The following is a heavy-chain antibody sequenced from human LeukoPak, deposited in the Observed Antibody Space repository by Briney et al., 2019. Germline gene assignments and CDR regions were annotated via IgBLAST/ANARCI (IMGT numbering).Heavy chain of an antibody. CDR2: ISSSSSYI. J-gene: IGHJ4*02. V-gene: IGHV3-21*01. Sequence: AGGSLRLSCAASGFTFSSYSMNWVRQAPGKGLEWVSYISSSSSYIYYADSVKGRFTISRDNAKNSLYLQMNSLRAEDTAVYYCARDQGSSSGFDYWGQGTLVTVSS. D-gene: IGHD6-6*01. CDR1: GFTFSSYS. CDR3: ARDQGSSSGFDY.